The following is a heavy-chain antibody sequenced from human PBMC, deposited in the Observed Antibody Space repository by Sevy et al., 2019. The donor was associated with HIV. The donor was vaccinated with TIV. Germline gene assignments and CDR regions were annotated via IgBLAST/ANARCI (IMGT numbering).Heavy chain of an antibody. CDR2: ISANGGSA. CDR3: AKDGIVVTSVFDI. CDR1: GFTFSSYA. D-gene: IGHD2-15*01. J-gene: IGHJ3*02. Sequence: GGSLRLSCVTSGFTFSSYAMNWVRQAPGKGLEWVSGISANGGSAYYVDSVKGRFTISRDNSKNTRYLQMNSLRAEDTAIYYCAKDGIVVTSVFDIWGQGTMVTVSS. V-gene: IGHV3-23*01.